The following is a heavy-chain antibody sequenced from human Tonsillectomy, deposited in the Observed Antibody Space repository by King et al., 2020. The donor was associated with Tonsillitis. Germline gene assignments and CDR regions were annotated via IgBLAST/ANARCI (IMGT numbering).Heavy chain of an antibody. V-gene: IGHV1-8*01. CDR3: ARVPPRRGTAMVAYWFDP. J-gene: IGHJ5*02. D-gene: IGHD5-18*01. CDR1: GYTFTSYD. CDR2: MNPNSGNT. Sequence: QLVQSGAEVKKPGASVKVSCKASGYTFTSYDINWVRQATGQGLEWMGWMNPNSGNTGYAQKFQGRVTMTRNTSISTAYMELSSLRSEDTAVYYCARVPPRRGTAMVAYWFDPWGQGTLVTVSS.